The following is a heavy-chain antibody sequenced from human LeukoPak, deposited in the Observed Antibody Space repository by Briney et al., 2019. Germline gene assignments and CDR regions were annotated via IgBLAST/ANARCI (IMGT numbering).Heavy chain of an antibody. J-gene: IGHJ4*02. Sequence: PGGSLRLSCAASGFTVSSNYMSWVRQAPGKGLEWVSVIYSGGSTYYADSVKGRFTISRDNSKKTLYLQMNSLRAEDTAVYCSARDLTAYFEYWGQGTLVTVSS. CDR2: IYSGGST. CDR3: ARDLTAYFEY. CDR1: GFTVSSNY. V-gene: IGHV3-66*01. D-gene: IGHD3-16*01.